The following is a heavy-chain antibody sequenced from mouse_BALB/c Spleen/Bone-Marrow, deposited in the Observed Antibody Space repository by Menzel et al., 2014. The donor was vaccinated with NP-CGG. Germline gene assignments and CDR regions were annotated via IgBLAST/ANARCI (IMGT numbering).Heavy chain of an antibody. D-gene: IGHD2-3*01. CDR1: GYSITSDYA. Sequence: VQLKDSGPGLVKPSQSLSLTCTVTGYSITSDYAWNWIRQFPGNKLEWMGYISYSGSTSYNPSLKSRISITRDTSKNQFFLQLNSVTTEDTATYYCARHGYYEGYYAMDYWGRGTSVTVSS. V-gene: IGHV3-2*02. CDR2: ISYSGST. CDR3: ARHGYYEGYYAMDY. J-gene: IGHJ4*01.